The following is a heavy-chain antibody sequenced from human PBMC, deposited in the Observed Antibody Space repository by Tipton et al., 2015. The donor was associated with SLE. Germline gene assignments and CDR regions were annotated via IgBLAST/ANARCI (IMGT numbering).Heavy chain of an antibody. V-gene: IGHV1-3*04. Sequence: QLVQSGPEVKKPGASVTISCQASGYSFTTYPMYWVRQDAGQRLEWMGWIDTGTGDTKYSQKFQGRVSITRDISASTAYMELSRLRSEDTAVYYCARGEYYSSGFNEFDTWGQGTLVTVSS. CDR1: GYSFTTYP. D-gene: IGHD6-25*01. CDR3: ARGEYYSSGFNEFDT. J-gene: IGHJ5*02. CDR2: IDTGTGDT.